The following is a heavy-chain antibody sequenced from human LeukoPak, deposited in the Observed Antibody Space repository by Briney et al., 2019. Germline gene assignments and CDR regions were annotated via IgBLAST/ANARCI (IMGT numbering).Heavy chain of an antibody. CDR2: IDSGGTR. D-gene: IGHD2-2*02. J-gene: IGHJ4*02. CDR1: GFTVSTTY. CDR3: ARIPR. Sequence: GGSLRLSCAASGFTVSTTYIMWVRQAAGKGLQWVSVIDSGGTRNYADSVKGRFTISRDNSKNMVYLQMNDLRVEDTAMYYCARIPRWGQGTLVTVSS. V-gene: IGHV3-53*01.